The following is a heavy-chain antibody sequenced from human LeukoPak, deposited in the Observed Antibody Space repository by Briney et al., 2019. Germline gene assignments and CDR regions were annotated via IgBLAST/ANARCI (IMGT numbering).Heavy chain of an antibody. Sequence: GGSLRLSCAASGFTFSDYYMSWIRQAPGKGLEWVSYISSSGSTIYYADSVKGRFTISRDNAKNSLYLQMNSLRAEDTAVYYCARDIPKGYSSSPRYFDYWGQGTLVTVSS. J-gene: IGHJ4*02. CDR3: ARDIPKGYSSSPRYFDY. CDR1: GFTFSDYY. V-gene: IGHV3-11*01. CDR2: ISSSGSTI. D-gene: IGHD6-6*01.